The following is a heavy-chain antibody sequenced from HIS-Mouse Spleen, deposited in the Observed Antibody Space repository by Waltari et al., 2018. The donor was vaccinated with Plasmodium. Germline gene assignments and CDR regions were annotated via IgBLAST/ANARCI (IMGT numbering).Heavy chain of an antibody. CDR1: GGSFSGSY. Sequence: QVQLQQWGAGLLKPSETLSLTCAVYGGSFSGSYWSWIRQPPGKGLEWIGEINHSGSTNYNPSLKSRVTISVDTSKKQFSLKLSSVTAADTAVYYCARGRVLGTSSGYFDLWGRGTLVTVSS. CDR2: INHSGST. V-gene: IGHV4-34*01. CDR3: ARGRVLGTSSGYFDL. J-gene: IGHJ2*01. D-gene: IGHD3-10*01.